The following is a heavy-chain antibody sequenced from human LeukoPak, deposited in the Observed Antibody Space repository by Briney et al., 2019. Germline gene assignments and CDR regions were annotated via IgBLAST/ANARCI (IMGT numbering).Heavy chain of an antibody. Sequence: GASVKVTLKASGYTYTRYGISWVRQAPGQGLEWMGWISVDSGDTDNSQKFQGRVTITTDTSTSTTYMELRSLRSDDTAVYYCAGVNLYFNPMDVLGKGTRIMVSS. V-gene: IGHV1-18*01. D-gene: IGHD3-16*01. CDR2: ISVDSGDT. CDR3: AGVNLYFNPMDV. J-gene: IGHJ6*03. CDR1: GYTYTRYG.